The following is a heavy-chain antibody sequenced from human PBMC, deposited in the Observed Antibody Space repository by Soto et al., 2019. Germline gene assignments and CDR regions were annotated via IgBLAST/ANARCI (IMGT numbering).Heavy chain of an antibody. Sequence: GASVKVSCKASGGTFSSYAISWVRQAPGQGLEWMGGIIPIFGTANYAQKFQGRVTITADESTSTAYMELSSLRSEDTAVYYCATSRHIVVVVAAPAGDWFDPWGQGTLVTVSS. D-gene: IGHD2-15*01. CDR3: ATSRHIVVVVAAPAGDWFDP. V-gene: IGHV1-69*13. CDR1: GGTFSSYA. CDR2: IIPIFGTA. J-gene: IGHJ5*02.